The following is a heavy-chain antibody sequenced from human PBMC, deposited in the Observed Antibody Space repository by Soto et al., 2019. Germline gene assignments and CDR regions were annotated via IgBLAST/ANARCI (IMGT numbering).Heavy chain of an antibody. Sequence: ASVKVSCKASGYTFTSYYMHWVRQAPGQGLEWMGIINPSGGSTSYAQKFQGRVTMTRDTSTSTVYMELSSLRSEDTAVYYCARGGSVAITFDAFDIWSQGTMVTVSS. CDR1: GYTFTSYY. D-gene: IGHD3-22*01. CDR2: INPSGGST. CDR3: ARGGSVAITFDAFDI. J-gene: IGHJ3*02. V-gene: IGHV1-46*01.